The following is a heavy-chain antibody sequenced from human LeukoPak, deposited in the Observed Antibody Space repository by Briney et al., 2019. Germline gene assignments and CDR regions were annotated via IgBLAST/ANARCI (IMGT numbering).Heavy chain of an antibody. CDR1: GGSFSGYY. CDR3: ARVGGYSGYLNTYNWFDP. J-gene: IGHJ5*02. V-gene: IGHV4-34*01. D-gene: IGHD5-12*01. Sequence: PSETLSLTCAVYGGSFSGYYWSWIRQPPGKGLEWIGEISHSGSTNYNPSLKSRVTISVDTSKNQFSLKLSSVTAADTAVYYCARVGGYSGYLNTYNWFDPWGQGTLVTVSS. CDR2: ISHSGST.